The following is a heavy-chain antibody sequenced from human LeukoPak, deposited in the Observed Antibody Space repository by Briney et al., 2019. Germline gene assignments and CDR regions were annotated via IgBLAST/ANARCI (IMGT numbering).Heavy chain of an antibody. CDR3: ARAHSSSLDY. CDR2: INEDGSGE. J-gene: IGHJ4*02. V-gene: IGHV3-7*01. D-gene: IGHD6-13*01. Sequence: GGSLRLSCAASGFTSSSYWMSWVRQAPGKGLEWVANINEDGSGEYYVDSVKGRFTISRDNAKNSLYLQMNSLRAEDTAVYYCARAHSSSLDYWGQGTLVTVSS. CDR1: GFTSSSYW.